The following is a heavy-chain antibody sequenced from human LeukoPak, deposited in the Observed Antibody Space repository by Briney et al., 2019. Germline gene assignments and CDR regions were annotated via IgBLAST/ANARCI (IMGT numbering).Heavy chain of an antibody. Sequence: SVKVSCKASGGTFSSYAISWVRQAPGQGLEWMGGIIPIFGTANYAQKFQGRVTITADESTSTAYMELSSLRSEDTAVYYCARDRWVTTVNFDYWGQGTLVAVSS. CDR3: ARDRWVTTVNFDY. D-gene: IGHD4-17*01. CDR2: IIPIFGTA. V-gene: IGHV1-69*13. J-gene: IGHJ4*02. CDR1: GGTFSSYA.